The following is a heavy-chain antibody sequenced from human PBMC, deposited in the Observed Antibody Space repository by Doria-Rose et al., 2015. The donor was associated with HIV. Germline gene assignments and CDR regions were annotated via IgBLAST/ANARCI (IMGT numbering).Heavy chain of an antibody. V-gene: IGHV3-9*01. CDR2: ISWDSGAK. CDR3: AKAPIIGPKYYFYMDV. CDR1: GFSFESYA. Sequence: VQLVQSGGGLVQPGRSLRPSCVGSGFSFESYAMHWVRPAPGKGLEWVAGISWDSGAKGNADSVEGRFTISRDNAKKSVYLEMRSLRPEDTAFYYCAKAPIIGPKYYFYMDVWGKGTSVTVSS. J-gene: IGHJ6*03. D-gene: IGHD3-3*01.